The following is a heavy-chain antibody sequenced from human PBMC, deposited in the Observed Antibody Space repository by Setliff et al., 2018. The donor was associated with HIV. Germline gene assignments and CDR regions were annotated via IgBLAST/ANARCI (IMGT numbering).Heavy chain of an antibody. CDR2: ISYDGSYK. D-gene: IGHD5-12*01. V-gene: IGHV3-30*04. Sequence: GGSLRLSCAASGFTFGDYAIHWVRQAPGKGLEWVAVISYDGSYKNYAESVKGRFTISRDTAKNSLYLQMNSLRPEDTALYYCARDWRHGYDLNFDYWGQGTLVTVSS. CDR3: ARDWRHGYDLNFDY. J-gene: IGHJ4*02. CDR1: GFTFGDYA.